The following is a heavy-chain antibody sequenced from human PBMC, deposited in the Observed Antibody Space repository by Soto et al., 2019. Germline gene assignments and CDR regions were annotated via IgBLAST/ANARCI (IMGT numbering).Heavy chain of an antibody. V-gene: IGHV1-69*02. J-gene: IGHJ4*02. CDR3: ARVGGYCGGDCYLYYFDY. D-gene: IGHD2-21*02. CDR2: IIPILGIA. Sequence: SVKVSCKASGGTFSSYTISWVRQAPGQGLEWMGKIIPILGIANYAQKFQGRVTITADKSTSTAYMELSSLRSEDTAVYYCARVGGYCGGDCYLYYFDYWGQGTLVTVSS. CDR1: GGTFSSYT.